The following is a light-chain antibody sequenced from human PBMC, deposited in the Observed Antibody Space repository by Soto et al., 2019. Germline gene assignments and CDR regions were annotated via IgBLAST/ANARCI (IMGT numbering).Light chain of an antibody. J-gene: IGKJ1*01. Sequence: DIQMTQSHFPFPALVGAGAPSLFGRSGIIADRLAWFRHKPGKAPQLLIQTASTLVRETPSRFSGSGSGTDFLLTINNVQPEDFATYYCLQAYTFPRTFGQGTKV. CDR2: TAS. CDR1: GIIADR. V-gene: IGKV1-12*01. CDR3: LQAYTFPRT.